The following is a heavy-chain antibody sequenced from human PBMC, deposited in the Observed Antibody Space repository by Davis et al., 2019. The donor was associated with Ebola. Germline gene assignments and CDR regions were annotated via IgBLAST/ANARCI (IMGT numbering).Heavy chain of an antibody. CDR1: GGSISSGGYY. CDR2: IYYSGST. Sequence: MPSETLSLTCTVSGGSISSGGYYWSWIRQHPGKGLEWIGYIYYSGSTYYNPSLKSRVIISVDTSKNQFSLKLSSVTAADTAVYYCARFITMVRGVIRPTGWYYGMDVWGKGTTVTVSS. J-gene: IGHJ6*04. CDR3: ARFITMVRGVIRPTGWYYGMDV. V-gene: IGHV4-31*03. D-gene: IGHD3-10*01.